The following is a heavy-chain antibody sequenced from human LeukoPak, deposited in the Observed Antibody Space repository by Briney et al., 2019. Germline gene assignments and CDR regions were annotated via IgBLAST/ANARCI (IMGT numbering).Heavy chain of an antibody. Sequence: GRSLRLSCAASGFTFSSYAMHWVRQAPGKGLEWVAVISYDGSNKYYADSVKGRFTISRDNSKNTLYLQMNSLRAEDTAVYYCARGVVVPAAMRYGNWFDPWGQGTLVTVSS. CDR1: GFTFSSYA. V-gene: IGHV3-30*04. J-gene: IGHJ5*02. D-gene: IGHD2-2*01. CDR2: ISYDGSNK. CDR3: ARGVVVPAAMRYGNWFDP.